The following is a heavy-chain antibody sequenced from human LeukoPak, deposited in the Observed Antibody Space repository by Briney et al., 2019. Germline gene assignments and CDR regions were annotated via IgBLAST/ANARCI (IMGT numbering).Heavy chain of an antibody. CDR1: GFTFSSYA. CDR2: ISYDGSNK. J-gene: IGHJ4*02. CDR3: ARDGLLWFGELLADFDY. Sequence: GGSLRLSCAASGFTFSSYAMHWVRQAPGKGLEWVAVISYDGSNKYYADSVKGRFTISRDNSKNTLYLQTNSLRAEDTAVYYCARDGLLWFGELLADFDYWGQGTLVTVSS. D-gene: IGHD3-10*01. V-gene: IGHV3-30-3*01.